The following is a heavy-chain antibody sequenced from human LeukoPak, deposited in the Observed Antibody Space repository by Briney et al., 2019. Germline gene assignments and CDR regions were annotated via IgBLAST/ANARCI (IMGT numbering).Heavy chain of an antibody. CDR1: GFTFSSYD. Sequence: GGSLRLSCAASGFTFSSYDMHWVRQPIGNSLEWVSAIGVAGDTYYPGSVKGRFTISRENAKNPLYLQMDSLRAGDTAVYYCVRGVAGSDYWGQGTLVTVSS. D-gene: IGHD6-19*01. CDR3: VRGVAGSDY. J-gene: IGHJ4*02. V-gene: IGHV3-13*01. CDR2: IGVAGDT.